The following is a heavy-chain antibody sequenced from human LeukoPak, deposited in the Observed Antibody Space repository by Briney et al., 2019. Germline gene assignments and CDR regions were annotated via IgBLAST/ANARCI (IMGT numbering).Heavy chain of an antibody. CDR2: SKSKADDGTI. CDR1: GFTFSYAW. D-gene: IGHD2-15*01. V-gene: IGHV3-15*01. CDR3: CTDGGIWGQPHLAH. Sequence: GGSLRLSCAASGFTFSYAWMSWVRQAPGKGLEWVGQSKSKADDGTIDYAAPVKGRFTISRDDSKATLYLQMNSLETEDTAKYYCCTDGGIWGQPHLAHWGQGALVIVS. J-gene: IGHJ4*02.